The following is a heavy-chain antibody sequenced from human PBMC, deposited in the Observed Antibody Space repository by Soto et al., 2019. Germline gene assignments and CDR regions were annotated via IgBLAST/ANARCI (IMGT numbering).Heavy chain of an antibody. V-gene: IGHV3-21*01. CDR1: GFTFSSYS. Sequence: GGSLRLSCAASGFTFSSYSMNWVRQAPGKGLEWVSSISSSSSYIYYADSVKGRFTISRDNAKNSLYLQMNSLRAEDTAVYYCARDAGIVGATRPFGYWGQGTLVTV. J-gene: IGHJ4*02. CDR3: ARDAGIVGATRPFGY. D-gene: IGHD1-26*01. CDR2: ISSSSSYI.